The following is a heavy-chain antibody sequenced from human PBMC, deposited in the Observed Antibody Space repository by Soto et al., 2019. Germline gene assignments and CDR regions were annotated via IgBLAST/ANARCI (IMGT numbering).Heavy chain of an antibody. D-gene: IGHD3-3*01. CDR1: GGSISSSNW. V-gene: IGHV4-4*02. CDR3: AREIGFWSGYAGHYYYYGMDV. CDR2: IYHSGST. J-gene: IGHJ6*02. Sequence: SHTLSLTCAVSGGSISSSNWWSWVRQPPGKGLEWIGEIYHSGSTNYNPSLKSRVTISVDKSKNQFSLKLSSVAAADTAVYYCAREIGFWSGYAGHYYYYGMDVWGQGTTVTVSS.